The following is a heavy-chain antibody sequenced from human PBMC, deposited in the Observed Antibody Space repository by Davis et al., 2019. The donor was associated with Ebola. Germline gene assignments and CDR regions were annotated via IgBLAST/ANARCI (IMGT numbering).Heavy chain of an antibody. V-gene: IGHV4-34*01. Sequence: MPSETLSLTCAVYGGSFSGYYWSWIRQPPGKGLEWIGEINHRGSTNYNPSLKSRVTISVDTSKNQFSLKLSSVTAADTAIYYCARSVFYDSTGYYVHWYYDLWGRGTLVTVSS. CDR2: INHRGST. J-gene: IGHJ2*01. CDR3: ARSVFYDSTGYYVHWYYDL. CDR1: GGSFSGYY. D-gene: IGHD3-22*01.